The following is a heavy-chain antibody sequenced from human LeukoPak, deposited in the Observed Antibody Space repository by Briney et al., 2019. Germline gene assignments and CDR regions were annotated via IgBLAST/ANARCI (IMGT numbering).Heavy chain of an antibody. D-gene: IGHD2-2*01. Sequence: GGSLRLSCAASGFTFSSYAISWVRQAPGQGLEWMGGIIPIFGTANYAQKFQGRVTITADESTSTAYMELSSLRSEDTAVYYCASMDKLGYCSSTSCYGFDYWGQGTLVTVSS. CDR1: GFTFSSYA. CDR3: ASMDKLGYCSSTSCYGFDY. V-gene: IGHV1-69*01. J-gene: IGHJ4*02. CDR2: IIPIFGTA.